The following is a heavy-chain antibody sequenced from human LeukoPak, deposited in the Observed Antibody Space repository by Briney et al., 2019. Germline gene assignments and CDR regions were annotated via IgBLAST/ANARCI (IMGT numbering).Heavy chain of an antibody. CDR2: ISYDGSNK. Sequence: PGGSLRLSCAASGFTFSSYAMHWVRQAPGKGLGWVAVISYDGSNKYYADSVKGRFTISRDNSKNTLYLQMNSLRAEDTAVYYCAREGMTTVTPSFYFDYWGQGTLVTVSS. CDR1: GFTFSSYA. D-gene: IGHD4-17*01. J-gene: IGHJ4*02. V-gene: IGHV3-30*04. CDR3: AREGMTTVTPSFYFDY.